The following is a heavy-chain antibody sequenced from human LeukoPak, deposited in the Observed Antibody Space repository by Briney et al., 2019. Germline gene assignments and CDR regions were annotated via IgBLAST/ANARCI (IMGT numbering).Heavy chain of an antibody. D-gene: IGHD3-10*01. Sequence: SVKVSCKASGGTFSSYAISWVRQAPGQGLEWMGGIIPIFGTANYAQKFQGRVTITTDESTSTAYMELSSLRSEDTAVYYCARDLLGGSGSYLDYWGQGTPVTVSS. J-gene: IGHJ4*02. CDR3: ARDLLGGSGSYLDY. V-gene: IGHV1-69*05. CDR2: IIPIFGTA. CDR1: GGTFSSYA.